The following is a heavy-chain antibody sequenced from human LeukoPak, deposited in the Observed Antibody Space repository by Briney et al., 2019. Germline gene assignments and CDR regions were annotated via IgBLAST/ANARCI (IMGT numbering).Heavy chain of an antibody. J-gene: IGHJ4*02. D-gene: IGHD5-24*01. CDR1: GFTFSSYW. CDR3: ARRDGYVSFYFDY. V-gene: IGHV3-7*04. CDR2: IKQDGSEK. Sequence: GGTLRLSCAASGFTFSSYWMSWVRRAPGKGLEWVANIKQDGSEKYYVDSVKGRFTISRDNAKNSLHLQMNSLRAEDTAVYYCARRDGYVSFYFDYWGQGTLVTVSS.